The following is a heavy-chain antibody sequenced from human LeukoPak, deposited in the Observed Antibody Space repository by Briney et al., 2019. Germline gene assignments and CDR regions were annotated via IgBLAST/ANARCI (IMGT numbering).Heavy chain of an antibody. V-gene: IGHV3-43D*04. CDR2: ISWDGGST. J-gene: IGHJ6*04. CDR1: GFTFDDYA. D-gene: IGHD4-11*01. Sequence: GGSLRLSCAASGFTFDDYAMHWVRQAPGKGLEWVSLISWDGGSTYYADSVKGRFTISRDNSKNSLYLQMNSLRAGDTALYYCAKDLDYLQDYYYGMDVWGKGTTVTVSS. CDR3: AKDLDYLQDYYYGMDV.